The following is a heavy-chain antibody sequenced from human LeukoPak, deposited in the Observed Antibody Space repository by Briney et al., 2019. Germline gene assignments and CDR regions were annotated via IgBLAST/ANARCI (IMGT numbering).Heavy chain of an antibody. Sequence: PGGSLRLSCAASGFTFSSYWMSWVRQAPEKGLEWVANIKQDGSEKYYVDSVKGRFTTSRDNAKNSLYLQMNSLRAEDTAVYYCARGPSSIAARPDWFDPWGQGTLVTVSS. J-gene: IGHJ5*02. V-gene: IGHV3-7*01. CDR3: ARGPSSIAARPDWFDP. CDR2: IKQDGSEK. CDR1: GFTFSSYW. D-gene: IGHD6-6*01.